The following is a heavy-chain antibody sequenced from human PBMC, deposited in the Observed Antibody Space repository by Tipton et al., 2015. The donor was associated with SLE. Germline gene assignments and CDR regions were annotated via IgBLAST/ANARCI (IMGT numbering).Heavy chain of an antibody. D-gene: IGHD1-14*01. V-gene: IGHV4-59*01. Sequence: TLSLTCTVSGGSISSYYWSWIRQPPGKGLEWIGYIYYSGSTNYNPSLKSRVTISVDTSKNLFSLKVNSVTAADTAVYYCARAGRDDAFDIWGQGTMVTVSS. J-gene: IGHJ3*02. CDR2: IYYSGST. CDR3: ARAGRDDAFDI. CDR1: GGSISSYY.